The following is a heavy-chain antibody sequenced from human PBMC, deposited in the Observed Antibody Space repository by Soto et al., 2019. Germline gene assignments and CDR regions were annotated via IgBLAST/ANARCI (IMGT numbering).Heavy chain of an antibody. D-gene: IGHD6-19*01. CDR3: ARVSSGWYYY. CDR2: IYYSGST. V-gene: IGHV4-31*03. Sequence: PSETLSLTCTVSGGSISSGGYYWSWIRQHPGKGLEWIGYIYYSGSTYYNPSLKSRVTISVDTSKNQFSLKLSSVTAAATAVYYCARVSSGWYYYWGQGTLVTVSS. CDR1: GGSISSGGYY. J-gene: IGHJ4*02.